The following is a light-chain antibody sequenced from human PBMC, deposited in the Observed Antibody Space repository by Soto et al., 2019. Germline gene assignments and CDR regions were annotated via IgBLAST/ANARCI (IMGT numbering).Light chain of an antibody. CDR2: DAS. J-gene: IGKJ5*01. CDR3: QQYNSWHTIT. V-gene: IGKV3-15*01. CDR1: ESVSRK. Sequence: EIVLAHAPTPPSLSPRSRTNLSFQASESVSRKLAWYQQKPGQAPRLLIYDASTRATGIPDRFSGGGSGTEFTLTISSLKSEDFVVYYCQQYNSWHTITFGHGTRLEIK.